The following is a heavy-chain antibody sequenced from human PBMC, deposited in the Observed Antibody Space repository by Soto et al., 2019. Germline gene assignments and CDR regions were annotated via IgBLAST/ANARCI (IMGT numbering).Heavy chain of an antibody. J-gene: IGHJ5*02. Sequence: SETLSLTCTVSGGPISSSSYYWGWIRQPPGKGLEWIGSIIYSGTTYYDPSLKSRVTISVDTSKNQFSLKVSSVSAADTAVYYCARQERSGVGKLNWLDPWGQGTLVTVSS. CDR1: GGPISSSSYY. CDR2: IIYSGTT. D-gene: IGHD3-3*01. V-gene: IGHV4-39*01. CDR3: ARQERSGVGKLNWLDP.